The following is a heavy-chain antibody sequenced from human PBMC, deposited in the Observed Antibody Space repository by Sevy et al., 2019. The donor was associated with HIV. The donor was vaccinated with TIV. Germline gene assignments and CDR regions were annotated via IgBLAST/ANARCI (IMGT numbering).Heavy chain of an antibody. J-gene: IGHJ4*02. CDR1: GFAFYDYS. V-gene: IGHV3-23*01. Sequence: LTCAASGFAFYDYSMSWIRQAPGKGLEWVATLSFGCGKINYADSVKGRFTISRDNSKNSFYLQMDNLRVEDTALYYCGREGCTRPHDYWGQGTRVTVSS. CDR2: LSFGCGKI. D-gene: IGHD2-8*01. CDR3: GREGCTRPHDY.